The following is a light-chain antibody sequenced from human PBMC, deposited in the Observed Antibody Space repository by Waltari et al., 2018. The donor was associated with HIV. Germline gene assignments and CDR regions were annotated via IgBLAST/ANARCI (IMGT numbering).Light chain of an antibody. CDR3: AAWDDTLSVL. J-gene: IGLJ2*01. CDR2: RNN. V-gene: IGLV1-47*01. CDR1: SSNIGSKY. Sequence: QSVLTQPPSASGTPGQKVTISCSGSSSNIGSKYVYWYQKLPGSAPKLLIYRNNQRPSGVPDRFSGSKSGTSASLAISGLRSEDEADYYCAAWDDTLSVLFGGWTKLTVL.